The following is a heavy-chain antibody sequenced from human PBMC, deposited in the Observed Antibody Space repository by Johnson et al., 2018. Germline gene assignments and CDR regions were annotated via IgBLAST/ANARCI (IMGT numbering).Heavy chain of an antibody. J-gene: IGHJ4*02. V-gene: IGHV3-33*01. CDR2: IWYDGSNK. Sequence: QVQLVQSGGGVVQPGRSLRLSCAASGFTFSSYGMHWVRQAPGKGLEWVAVIWYDGSNKYYADSVKGRFTISRDNSKNTLYLQMNSLRAEDTAVYYCARGLLQYSGSYYLDYWGQGTLVTVSS. CDR1: GFTFSSYG. CDR3: ARGLLQYSGSYYLDY. D-gene: IGHD1-26*01.